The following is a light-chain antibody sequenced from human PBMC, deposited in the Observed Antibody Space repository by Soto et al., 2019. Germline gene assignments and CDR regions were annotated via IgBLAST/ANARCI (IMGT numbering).Light chain of an antibody. CDR1: RDDIGAYDY. V-gene: IGLV2-14*01. CDR2: EVT. Sequence: QSALTQPASVSGSPGQSITISCAGTRDDIGAYDYVSWYQQHPGNAPKLLVYEVTNRPSGVSDRFSGSKSGNTASLTISGLQAEDEADYYGNSYTNSSAVVFGGGTKVTVL. J-gene: IGLJ2*01. CDR3: NSYTNSSAVV.